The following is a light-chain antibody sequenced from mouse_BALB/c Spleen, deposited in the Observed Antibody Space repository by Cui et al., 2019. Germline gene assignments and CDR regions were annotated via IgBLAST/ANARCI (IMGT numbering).Light chain of an antibody. J-gene: IGKJ2*01. V-gene: IGKV12-46*01. CDR2: AAT. CDR1: ENIYSN. Sequence: IQMTQSPAPLSVSVGQTVTITCRASENIYSNLAWYQQKQGKSPQLLVYAATNLADGVPSRFSGSGSGTKYSLKINSLQSEDFGSYYCQHFWGTPPTFGGGTKLEIK. CDR3: QHFWGTPPT.